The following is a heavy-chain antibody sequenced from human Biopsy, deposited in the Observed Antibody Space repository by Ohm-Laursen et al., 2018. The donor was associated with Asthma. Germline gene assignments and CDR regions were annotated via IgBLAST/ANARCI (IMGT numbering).Heavy chain of an antibody. CDR1: GGSIISSSW. CDR3: AKIYDRLVLYGMDV. J-gene: IGHJ6*02. CDR2: IYHSGPT. D-gene: IGHD6-19*01. V-gene: IGHV4-4*03. Sequence: PGTLSLTCAVSGGSIISSSWWSWVRQTPGKGLEWIGEIYHSGPTNYNPSLKSRVTISVDKSKNQFSLKLTSVTAADTAVYYCAKIYDRLVLYGMDVWGQGTTVTVPS.